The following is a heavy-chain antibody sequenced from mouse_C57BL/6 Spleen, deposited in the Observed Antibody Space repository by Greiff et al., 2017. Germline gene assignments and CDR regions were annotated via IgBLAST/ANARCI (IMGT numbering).Heavy chain of an antibody. CDR2: INPNNGGT. CDR3: AREDYYGSSPAWFAY. Sequence: VQLQQSGPELVKPGASVKISCKASGYTFTDYYMNWVKQSHGKSLEWIGDINPNNGGTSYNQKFKGKATLTVDKSSSTAYMELRSLTSEDSAVXYCAREDYYGSSPAWFAYWGQGTLVTVSA. D-gene: IGHD1-1*01. CDR1: GYTFTDYY. J-gene: IGHJ3*01. V-gene: IGHV1-26*01.